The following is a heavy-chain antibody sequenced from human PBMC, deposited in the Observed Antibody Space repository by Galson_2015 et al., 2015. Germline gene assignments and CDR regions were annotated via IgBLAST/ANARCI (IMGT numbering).Heavy chain of an antibody. V-gene: IGHV1-24*01. CDR1: GYTLTELS. CDR3: ATGITMIEQGAFDI. J-gene: IGHJ3*02. D-gene: IGHD3-22*01. CDR2: FDPEDGET. Sequence: SVKVSCKVSGYTLTELSMHWVRQAPGKGLEWMGGFDPEDGETIYAQRFQGRVTMTEDTSTDTAYMELSSLRSEDTAVYYCATGITMIEQGAFDIWGQGTMVTVSS.